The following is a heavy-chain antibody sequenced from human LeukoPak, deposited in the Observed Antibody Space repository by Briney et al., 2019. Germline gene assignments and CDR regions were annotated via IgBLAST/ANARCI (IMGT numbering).Heavy chain of an antibody. J-gene: IGHJ6*03. CDR3: AWGLYYYMDV. Sequence: GASVKVSCKASGGTFSSYAISWVRQAPGQGLEWMGGIIPIFGTANYAQKFQGRVTITADESTSTAYMELSSLRSEDTAVYYCAWGLYYYMDVWGKGTTVTISS. CDR1: GGTFSSYA. D-gene: IGHD3-16*01. V-gene: IGHV1-69*13. CDR2: IIPIFGTA.